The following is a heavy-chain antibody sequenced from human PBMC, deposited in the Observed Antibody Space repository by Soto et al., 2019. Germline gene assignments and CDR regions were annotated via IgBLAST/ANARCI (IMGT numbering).Heavy chain of an antibody. CDR2: TSDDGSNK. D-gene: IGHD3-16*01. CDR1: GFTFRSYV. V-gene: IGHV3-30*19. Sequence: QVQLVESGGGVVQPGTSLRLSCVGSGFTFRSYVIHWVRQAPGKGLEWVALTSDDGSNKYYDDSVKGRFTISRDNSRNTVDLQMDSLRLEDTALYYCARWGTSGGLDVWGQGTPVSVSS. J-gene: IGHJ6*02. CDR3: ARWGTSGGLDV.